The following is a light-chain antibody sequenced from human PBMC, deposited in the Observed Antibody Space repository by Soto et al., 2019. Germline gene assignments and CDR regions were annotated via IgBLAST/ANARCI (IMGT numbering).Light chain of an antibody. J-gene: IGLJ3*02. V-gene: IGLV1-47*01. CDR2: RNN. CDR1: SSNIGRTF. Sequence: QSVLTQPPSASGTPGQRVTISCSESSSNIGRTFLYWYQHLPGTAPKLLIYRNNQRPSGVPARFSASKSGASASLAISGLRSEDEADYYCAAWDDSLSVWVFGGGTKLTVL. CDR3: AAWDDSLSVWV.